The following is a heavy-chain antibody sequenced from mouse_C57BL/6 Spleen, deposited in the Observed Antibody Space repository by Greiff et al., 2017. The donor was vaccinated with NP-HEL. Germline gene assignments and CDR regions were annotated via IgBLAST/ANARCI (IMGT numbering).Heavy chain of an antibody. J-gene: IGHJ4*01. D-gene: IGHD2-3*01. CDR1: GYTFTSYW. V-gene: IGHV1-53*01. CDR3: ATDGYYGAMDY. CDR2: INPSNGGT. Sequence: VQLQQSGTELVKPGASVKLSCKASGYTFTSYWMHWVKQRPGQGLEWIGNINPSNGGTNYNEKFKSKATLTVDKSSRTAYMQLSSLTSEDSAVYYCATDGYYGAMDYWGQGTSVTVSS.